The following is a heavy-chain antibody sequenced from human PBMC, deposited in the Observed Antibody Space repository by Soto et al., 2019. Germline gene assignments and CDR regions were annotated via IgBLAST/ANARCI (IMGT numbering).Heavy chain of an antibody. Sequence: GASVKVSCKASGYTFTSYDINWVRQATGQGLEWMGWMNPNSGNTGYAQKFQGRVTMTRNTSISTAYMELSSLRSEDTAVYYCARFTIFGVVITNYYYSGMDVWGQGTTVTVSS. J-gene: IGHJ6*02. CDR2: MNPNSGNT. CDR1: GYTFTSYD. D-gene: IGHD3-3*01. CDR3: ARFTIFGVVITNYYYSGMDV. V-gene: IGHV1-8*01.